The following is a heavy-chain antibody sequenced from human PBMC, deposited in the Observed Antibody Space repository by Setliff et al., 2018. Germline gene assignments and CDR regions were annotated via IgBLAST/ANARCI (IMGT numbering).Heavy chain of an antibody. CDR3: ARGGTYRYFDY. CDR1: GDSVSAASI. CDR2: VYYSGAA. V-gene: IGHV4-61*08. Sequence: SETLSLTCSVSGDSVSAASIMAWIRQPPGKGLEFIGYVYYSGAAKYDPSLKSRVTMSVDTSKTQFSLKLNSMTTADTAVYYCARGGTYRYFDYWGQGTLVTVSS. J-gene: IGHJ4*02.